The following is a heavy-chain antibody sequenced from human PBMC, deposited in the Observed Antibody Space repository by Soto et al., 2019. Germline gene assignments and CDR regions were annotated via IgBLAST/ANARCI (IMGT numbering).Heavy chain of an antibody. CDR2: LIPIFGTA. Sequence: SVKVSCKASGGTFSSYSISWVPQAPGQGLEWMGGLIPIFGTANYAQELQGGVTLTADESTSTAYMELSSLRSEDTAVYYCARAADDFRYYCYGLDVWAQGTTVPVSS. J-gene: IGHJ6*02. D-gene: IGHD3-3*01. V-gene: IGHV1-69*13. CDR3: ARAADDFRYYCYGLDV. CDR1: GGTFSSYS.